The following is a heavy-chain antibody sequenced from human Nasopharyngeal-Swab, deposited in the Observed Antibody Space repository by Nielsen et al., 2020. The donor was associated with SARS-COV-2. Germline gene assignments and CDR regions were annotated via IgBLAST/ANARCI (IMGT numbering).Heavy chain of an antibody. CDR1: GGTISSYA. Sequence: SVKVSCKAAGGTISSYAISWVRQVPGQGLEWMGGIISIFDTANYAQKFQSRVMITADESTSTAYMELSSLRSEDTTVYYCARGGYSYGYSQWNDAFDIWGQGTMVTVSS. CDR3: ARGGYSYGYSQWNDAFDI. CDR2: IISIFDTA. J-gene: IGHJ3*02. V-gene: IGHV1-69*13. D-gene: IGHD5-18*01.